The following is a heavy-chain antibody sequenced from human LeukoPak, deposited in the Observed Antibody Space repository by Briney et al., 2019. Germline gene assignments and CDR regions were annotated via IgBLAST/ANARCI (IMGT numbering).Heavy chain of an antibody. Sequence: SETLSLTCTVSGGSISSHYWSWIRQPPGKGLEWIGYIYYSGSTNYNPSLKSRVTISVDTSKNQFSLKLSSVTAADTAVYYCARAQDYDFWSGYYPYYYYYTDVWGKGTTVTVSS. CDR3: ARAQDYDFWSGYYPYYYYYTDV. J-gene: IGHJ6*03. V-gene: IGHV4-59*11. CDR2: IYYSGST. D-gene: IGHD3-3*01. CDR1: GGSISSHY.